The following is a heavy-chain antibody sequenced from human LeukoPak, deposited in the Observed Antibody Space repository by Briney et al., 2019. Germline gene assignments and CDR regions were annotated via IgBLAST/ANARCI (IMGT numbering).Heavy chain of an antibody. CDR3: AREVVTAISNFDY. V-gene: IGHV1-18*01. CDR2: ITAYNGNT. J-gene: IGHJ4*02. Sequence: ASVKVSCKASDYTFTSYGIRWVRQAPGQGLEWMGWITAYNGNTNYAQKFQGRVTITADKSTSTAYMELSSLRSEDTAVYYCAREVVTAISNFDYWGQGTLVTVSS. CDR1: DYTFTSYG. D-gene: IGHD2-21*02.